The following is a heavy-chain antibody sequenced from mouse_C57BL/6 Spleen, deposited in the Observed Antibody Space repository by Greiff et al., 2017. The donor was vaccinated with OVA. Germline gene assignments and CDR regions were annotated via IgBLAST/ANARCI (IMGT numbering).Heavy chain of an antibody. Sequence: QVQLQQPGPELVKPGASVKLSCKASGYTFTSYWMHWVKQRPGQGLEWIGNINPSNGGTNYNEKFKSKATLTVDKSSSTAYMQLSSLTSEDSAVYYCARPFYYGNGGDYYAMDYWGQGTSVTVSS. D-gene: IGHD2-1*01. CDR2: INPSNGGT. CDR3: ARPFYYGNGGDYYAMDY. J-gene: IGHJ4*01. V-gene: IGHV1-53*01. CDR1: GYTFTSYW.